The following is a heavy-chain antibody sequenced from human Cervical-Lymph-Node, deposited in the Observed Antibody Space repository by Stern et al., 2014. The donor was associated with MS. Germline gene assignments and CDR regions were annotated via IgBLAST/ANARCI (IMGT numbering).Heavy chain of an antibody. D-gene: IGHD7-27*01. J-gene: IGHJ4*02. V-gene: IGHV4-59*08. CDR3: ARKADWGDYFDY. Sequence: QVQLQESGPGLLKPSETLSLTCTVSGDSIRSYFWTWIRQPPGRTLEWIGYIYYSGSANYDPSLKSRVTMSVDTSNKQLSMKLTSVTAADTAVYYCARKADWGDYFDYWGQGVLVTVSS. CDR2: IYYSGSA. CDR1: GDSIRSYF.